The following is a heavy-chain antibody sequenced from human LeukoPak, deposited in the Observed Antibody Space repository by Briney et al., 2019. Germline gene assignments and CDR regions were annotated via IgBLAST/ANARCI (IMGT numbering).Heavy chain of an antibody. J-gene: IGHJ6*02. CDR2: IKQDGSEK. Sequence: GGSLRLSCAASGFTFSSYWMSWVRQAPGKGLGWVANIKQDGSEKYYVDSVKGRFTISRDNAKNSLYLQMNSLRAEDTAVYYCARVAPNYYYYYGMDVWGQGTTVTVSS. V-gene: IGHV3-7*03. CDR1: GFTFSSYW. CDR3: ARVAPNYYYYYGMDV.